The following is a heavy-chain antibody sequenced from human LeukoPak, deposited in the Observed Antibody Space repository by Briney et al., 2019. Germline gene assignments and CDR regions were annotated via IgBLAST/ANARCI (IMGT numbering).Heavy chain of an antibody. V-gene: IGHV1-18*01. J-gene: IGHJ4*02. Sequence: GAAVKVSCKASGYTFTTYGLSWVRQAPGQGLEWMGWISAYNGNTNYAQNPQGRVTMTTDTSTSTAYLELRSLRYDDTAVYYCARAPLWFGESPFDHWGQGTLVTISS. CDR1: GYTFTTYG. CDR3: ARAPLWFGESPFDH. CDR2: ISAYNGNT. D-gene: IGHD3-10*01.